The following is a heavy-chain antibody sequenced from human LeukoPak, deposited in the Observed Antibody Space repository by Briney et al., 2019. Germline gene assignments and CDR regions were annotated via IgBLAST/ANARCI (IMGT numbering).Heavy chain of an antibody. CDR1: GFTFSSYA. CDR2: ISGSGGST. CDR3: AKEADGSGRAGYYYYMDV. J-gene: IGHJ6*03. D-gene: IGHD3-10*01. Sequence: GGSLRLSCAASGFTFSSYAMSWVRQAPGKGLEWVSAISGSGGSTYYADSVKGRFTISRDNSKNTLYLQMNSLRAEDTAVYYCAKEADGSGRAGYYYYMDVWGKGTTVTVSS. V-gene: IGHV3-23*01.